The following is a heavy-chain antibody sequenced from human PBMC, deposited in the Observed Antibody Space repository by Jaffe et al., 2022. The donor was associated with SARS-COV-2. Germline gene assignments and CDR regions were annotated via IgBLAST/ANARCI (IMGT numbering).Heavy chain of an antibody. V-gene: IGHV3-30*18. CDR1: GFTFSSYG. CDR3: AKDLTTPYYYYYGMDV. Sequence: QVQLVESGGGVVQPGRSLRLSCAASGFTFSSYGMHWVRQAPGKGLEWVAVISYDGSNKYYADSVKGRFTISRDNSKNTLYLQMNSLRAEDTAVYYCAKDLTTPYYYYYGMDVWGQGTTVTVSS. D-gene: IGHD3-22*01. J-gene: IGHJ6*02. CDR2: ISYDGSNK.